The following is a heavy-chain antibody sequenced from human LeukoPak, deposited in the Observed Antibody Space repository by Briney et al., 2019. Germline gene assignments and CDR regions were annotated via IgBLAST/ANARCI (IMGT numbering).Heavy chain of an antibody. CDR1: GYIFTGYY. Sequence: ASVKVSRKASGYIFTGYYLHWVRQAPGQGLEWMGWINPNSGGTNYAQKFQGRVTMTRDTSISTAYMELSRLRSDDTAVYYCAGYCSGGSCYGGEVDYWGQGTLVTVSS. D-gene: IGHD2-15*01. J-gene: IGHJ4*02. CDR3: AGYCSGGSCYGGEVDY. CDR2: INPNSGGT. V-gene: IGHV1-2*02.